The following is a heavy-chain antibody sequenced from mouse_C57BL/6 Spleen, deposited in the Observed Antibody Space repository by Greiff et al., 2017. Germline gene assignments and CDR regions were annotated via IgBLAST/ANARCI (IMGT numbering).Heavy chain of an antibody. Sequence: QVQLQQSGAELARPGASVKMSCKASGYTFTSYTMHWVKQRPGQGLEWIGYINPSSGYTKYNQKFKDKATLTADKSSSTAYMQLSSLTSEDSAVYYCAREELLLAPFAYWGQGTLVTVSA. D-gene: IGHD2-12*01. V-gene: IGHV1-4*01. CDR3: AREELLLAPFAY. J-gene: IGHJ3*01. CDR2: INPSSGYT. CDR1: GYTFTSYT.